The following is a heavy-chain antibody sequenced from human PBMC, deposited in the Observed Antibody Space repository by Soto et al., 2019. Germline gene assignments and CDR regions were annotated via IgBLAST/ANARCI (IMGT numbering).Heavy chain of an antibody. V-gene: IGHV1-3*01. CDR1: GYTFTSYA. CDR2: INAGNGNT. J-gene: IGHJ6*02. D-gene: IGHD3-10*01. Sequence: DSVQVSCKASGYTFTSYAMHWVRQAPGQRLEWMGWINAGNGNTKYSQKFQGRVTITRDTSASTAYMELSSLRSEDTAVYYCARDRVRYYEGAGSYDYGMEVCG. CDR3: ARDRVRYYEGAGSYDYGMEV.